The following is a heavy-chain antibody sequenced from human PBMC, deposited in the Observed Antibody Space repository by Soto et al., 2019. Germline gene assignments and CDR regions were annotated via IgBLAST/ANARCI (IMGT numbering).Heavy chain of an antibody. CDR3: AREITLTTRYYYGMDV. J-gene: IGHJ6*02. V-gene: IGHV4-34*01. CDR1: GGSFSGYY. Sequence: QVQLQQWGAGLLKPSETLSLTCAVYGGSFSGYYWSWIRQPPGKGVEWIGEINHSGSTNYNPSLKSRVTISVDTSKNQFARKLSSVTAADTAVYYCAREITLTTRYYYGMDVWGQGTTVTVSS. CDR2: INHSGST. D-gene: IGHD4-17*01.